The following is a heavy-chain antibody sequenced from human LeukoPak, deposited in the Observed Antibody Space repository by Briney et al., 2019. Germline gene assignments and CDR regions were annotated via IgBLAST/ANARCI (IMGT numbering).Heavy chain of an antibody. CDR3: ARDAITYYYDSSGSERDDAFDI. V-gene: IGHV1-69*01. J-gene: IGHJ3*02. Sequence: SVKVSCKASGGTFSSYAISWVRQAPGQGLEWMGGIIPIFGTANYAQKFQGRVTITADESTSTAYMELSSLRPEDTAVYYCARDAITYYYDSSGSERDDAFDIWGQGTMVTVSS. D-gene: IGHD3-22*01. CDR2: IIPIFGTA. CDR1: GGTFSSYA.